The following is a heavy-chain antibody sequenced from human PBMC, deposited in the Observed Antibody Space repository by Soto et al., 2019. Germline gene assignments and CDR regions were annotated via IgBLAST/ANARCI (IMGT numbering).Heavy chain of an antibody. V-gene: IGHV5-10-1*01. CDR1: GYTFTNYW. CDR3: ARWARFDSNAYYYILDH. Sequence: GESLKISCKGSGYTFTNYWISWVRQRPGKGLEWMGRIDPSDSYTKYSPSFQGHVTISVDKSTSTAPLQWSSPMASDTAMYYCARWARFDSNAYYYILDHWGQGTLVTVSS. D-gene: IGHD3-22*01. CDR2: IDPSDSYT. J-gene: IGHJ4*02.